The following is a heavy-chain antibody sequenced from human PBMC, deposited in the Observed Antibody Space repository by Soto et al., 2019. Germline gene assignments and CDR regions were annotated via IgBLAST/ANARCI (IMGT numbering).Heavy chain of an antibody. CDR3: ARSTTLGYCSSTSCYADDY. D-gene: IGHD2-2*01. CDR2: IIPIFGTA. V-gene: IGHV1-69*13. CDR1: GGTFSSYA. J-gene: IGHJ4*02. Sequence: SVKVSCKASGGTFSSYAISWVRQAPGQGLEWMGGIIPIFGTANYAQKFQGRVTITADESTSTAYMELSSLRSEDTAVYYCARSTTLGYCSSTSCYADDYWGQGTLVTVSS.